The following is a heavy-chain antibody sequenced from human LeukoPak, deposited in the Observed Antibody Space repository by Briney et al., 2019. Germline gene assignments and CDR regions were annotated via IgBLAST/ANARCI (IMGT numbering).Heavy chain of an antibody. V-gene: IGHV1-2*02. Sequence: ASVKVSCKASGYTFTGYYMHWVRQAPGQGLEWMGWINPNSGGTNYAQKFQGRVTMTRDTSISTAYMELSRLRSDDTAVYYCARGWSNTYSSGLEFDYWGQGTLVTVSS. CDR3: ARGWSNTYSSGLEFDY. D-gene: IGHD6-19*01. J-gene: IGHJ4*02. CDR2: INPNSGGT. CDR1: GYTFTGYY.